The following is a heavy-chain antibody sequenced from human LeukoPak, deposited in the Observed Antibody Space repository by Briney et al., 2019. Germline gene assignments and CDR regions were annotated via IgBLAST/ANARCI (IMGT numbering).Heavy chain of an antibody. CDR2: IYTSGST. CDR1: GGSISSGSYY. Sequence: SETLSLTCTVSGGSISSGSYYWSLIRQPAGKGLEWIGRIYTSGSTNYNPSLKSRVTISVDTSKNQFSLKLSSVTAADTAVYYCARSYYDSSGLFDYWGQGTLVTVSS. CDR3: ARSYYDSSGLFDY. J-gene: IGHJ4*02. V-gene: IGHV4-61*02. D-gene: IGHD3-22*01.